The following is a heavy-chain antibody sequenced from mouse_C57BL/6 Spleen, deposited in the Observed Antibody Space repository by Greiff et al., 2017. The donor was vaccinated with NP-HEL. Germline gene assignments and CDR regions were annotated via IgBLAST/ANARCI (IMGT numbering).Heavy chain of an antibody. Sequence: VQLQQPGAELVKPGASVKLSCKASGYTFTSYWMHWVKQRPGQGLEWIGMIHPNSGSTNYNEKFKSKATLTVDKSSSTAYMQLSSLTSEDSAVYYCARRGDNYEDYYAMDYWGQGTSVTVSS. J-gene: IGHJ4*01. D-gene: IGHD1-3*01. CDR1: GYTFTSYW. V-gene: IGHV1-64*01. CDR3: ARRGDNYEDYYAMDY. CDR2: IHPNSGST.